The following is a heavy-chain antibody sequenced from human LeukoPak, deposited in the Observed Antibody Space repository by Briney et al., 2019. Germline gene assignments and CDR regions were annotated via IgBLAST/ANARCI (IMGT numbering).Heavy chain of an antibody. Sequence: SVDLSCNASVRTFSSYSISWVRQAPGQGLVWMGGIIPIFGTANYAQKFQGRVTITADESTSTAYMALSRLRSEDTAVYYCAFGGVIVPTYYYYMDVWGKGTTVAVSS. J-gene: IGHJ6*03. CDR3: AFGGVIVPTYYYYMDV. D-gene: IGHD3-16*02. V-gene: IGHV1-69*01. CDR1: VRTFSSYS. CDR2: IIPIFGTA.